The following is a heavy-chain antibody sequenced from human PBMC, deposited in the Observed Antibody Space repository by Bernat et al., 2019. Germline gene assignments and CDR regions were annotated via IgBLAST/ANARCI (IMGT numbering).Heavy chain of an antibody. V-gene: IGHV3-73*01. CDR2: VRTKANGFAT. CDR1: GLTFSDST. CDR3: AKDRLGYCSSTSCYLDAFDI. D-gene: IGHD2-2*01. Sequence: EVQLAESGGGLVQPGGSLKLSCAASGLTFSDSTMQWVRQASGKGLEWVGRVRTKANGFATSYAASVKGRFTISRDDSKNTAYLQMNSLRAEDTAVYYCAKDRLGYCSSTSCYLDAFDIWGQGTMVTVSS. J-gene: IGHJ3*02.